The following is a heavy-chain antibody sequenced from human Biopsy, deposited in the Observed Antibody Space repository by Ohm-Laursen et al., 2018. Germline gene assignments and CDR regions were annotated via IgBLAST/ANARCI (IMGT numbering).Heavy chain of an antibody. D-gene: IGHD3-3*01. CDR2: ISANGATS. J-gene: IGHJ5*02. Sequence: SLRLSCPASGFTYTTFAMSWVRQAPGKGPEWVSTISANGATSYYADSVKGRFTISRDNSKNTLYLQMNSVRADDTAIYYCAKGGSITIFGVVINNCFDPWGQGTRVTVSS. CDR1: GFTYTTFA. CDR3: AKGGSITIFGVVINNCFDP. V-gene: IGHV3-23*01.